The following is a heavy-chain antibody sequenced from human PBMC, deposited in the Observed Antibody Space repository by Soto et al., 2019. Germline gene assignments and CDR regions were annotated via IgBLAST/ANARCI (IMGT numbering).Heavy chain of an antibody. CDR2: IYYTGST. J-gene: IGHJ4*02. D-gene: IGHD2-15*01. V-gene: IGHV4-31*03. CDR3: AREGCSGPSCYIH. Sequence: SETLSLTCTVSGASISSGIYYWSWIRQHPGKGLEWIGYIYYTGSTYYNPSLQSRVTMSVDTSENHFSLKLSSVTAADTAVYYCAREGCSGPSCYIHWGQGTLVTVSS. CDR1: GASISSGIYY.